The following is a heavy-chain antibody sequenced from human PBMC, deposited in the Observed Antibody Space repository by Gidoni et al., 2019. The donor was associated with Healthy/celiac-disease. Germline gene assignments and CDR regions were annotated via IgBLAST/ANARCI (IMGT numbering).Heavy chain of an antibody. J-gene: IGHJ4*02. D-gene: IGHD1-26*01. CDR2: ISSSSSYT. CDR1: GFTFSDYY. Sequence: QVQLVESGGGLVKPGGSLRLSCAASGFTFSDYYMSWIRQAPGKGLEWVSYISSSSSYTNYADSVKGRFTISRDNAKNSLYLQMNSLRAEDTAVYYCASSSGTGATDYWGQGTLVTVSS. CDR3: ASSSGTGATDY. V-gene: IGHV3-11*05.